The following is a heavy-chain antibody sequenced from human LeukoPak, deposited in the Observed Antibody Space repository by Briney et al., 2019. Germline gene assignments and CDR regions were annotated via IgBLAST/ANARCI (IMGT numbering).Heavy chain of an antibody. J-gene: IGHJ4*02. Sequence: PSETLSLTCTVSGYSISSGYYWGWIRQPPGKGLEWIGSIYHSGSTYYNPSLKSRVTISVDTSKNQFSLKLSSVTAADTAVYYCARDSGYSLWFDYWGQGTLVTVSS. CDR1: GYSISSGYY. CDR2: IYHSGST. V-gene: IGHV4-38-2*02. D-gene: IGHD5-18*01. CDR3: ARDSGYSLWFDY.